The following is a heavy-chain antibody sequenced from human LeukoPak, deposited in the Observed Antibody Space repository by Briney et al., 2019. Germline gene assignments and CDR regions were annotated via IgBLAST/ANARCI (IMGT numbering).Heavy chain of an antibody. CDR1: GFTFSSYA. CDR2: ISYDGSNK. Sequence: PGRSLRLSCAASGFTFSSYAMHWVRQAPGKGLEWVAVISYDGSNKYYADSVKGRFTISRDNSKNTLYLQMNSLRAEDTAVYYCAKEEGMVPLRNWGQGTLVTVSS. D-gene: IGHD3-10*01. CDR3: AKEEGMVPLRN. V-gene: IGHV3-30-3*01. J-gene: IGHJ4*02.